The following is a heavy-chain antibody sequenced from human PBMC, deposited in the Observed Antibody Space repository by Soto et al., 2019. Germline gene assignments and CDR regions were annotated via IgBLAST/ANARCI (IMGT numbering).Heavy chain of an antibody. CDR3: AREWRYFDWYPKARGAFDI. J-gene: IGHJ3*02. CDR1: GFTFGSYA. CDR2: ISSSSSTI. Sequence: PGGSLRLSCAASGFTFGSYAMHWVRQAPGKGLEYVSYISSSSSTIYYADSVKGRFTISRDNAKNTLYLQMNSLRAEDTAVYYCAREWRYFDWYPKARGAFDIWGQGTMVTVS. V-gene: IGHV3-48*04. D-gene: IGHD3-9*01.